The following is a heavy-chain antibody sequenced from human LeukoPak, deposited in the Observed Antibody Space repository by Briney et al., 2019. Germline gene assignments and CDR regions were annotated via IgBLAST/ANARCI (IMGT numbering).Heavy chain of an antibody. CDR1: GGSISSYY. CDR2: IYYSGST. CDR3: AKHIVVVPAALGYYYGMDV. J-gene: IGHJ6*02. D-gene: IGHD2-2*01. Sequence: SSETLSLTCTVSGGSISSYYWSWIRQPPGKGLEWIGYIYYSGSTNYNPSLKSRVTISVDTSKNQFSLKLSSVTAADTAVYYCAKHIVVVPAALGYYYGMDVWGQGTTVTVSS. V-gene: IGHV4-59*08.